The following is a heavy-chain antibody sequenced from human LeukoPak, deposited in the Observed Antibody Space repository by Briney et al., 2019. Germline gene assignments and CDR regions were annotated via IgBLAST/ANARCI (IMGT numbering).Heavy chain of an antibody. V-gene: IGHV1-69*01. CDR2: IIPIFGTA. CDR1: GGTFSSYA. CDR3: ARNGEGYCSGGSCYRLDY. D-gene: IGHD2-15*01. J-gene: IGHJ4*02. Sequence: GSSVKVSCKASGGTFSSYAISWVRQAPGQGLEWMGGIIPIFGTANYAQKFQGRVTITADESTSTAYMELSSLRSEDTAVYYCARNGEGYCSGGSCYRLDYWGQGTLVTVSS.